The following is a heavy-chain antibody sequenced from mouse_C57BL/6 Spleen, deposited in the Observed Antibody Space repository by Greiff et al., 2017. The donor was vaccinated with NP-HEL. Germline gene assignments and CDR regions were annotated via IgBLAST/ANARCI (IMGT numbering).Heavy chain of an antibody. Sequence: EVQLQQSGGDLVKPGGSLKLSCAASGFTFSSYGMSWVRQTPDKRLEWVATISSGGSYTYYPDSVKGRFTISRDNAKNTLYLQMSSLKSEDTAMYYCARLIYYDYGGYFDYWGQGTTL. CDR3: ARLIYYDYGGYFDY. V-gene: IGHV5-6*01. J-gene: IGHJ2*01. CDR2: ISSGGSYT. D-gene: IGHD2-4*01. CDR1: GFTFSSYG.